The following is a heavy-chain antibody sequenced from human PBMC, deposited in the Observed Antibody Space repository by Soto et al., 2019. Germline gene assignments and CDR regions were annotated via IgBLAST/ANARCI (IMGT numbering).Heavy chain of an antibody. CDR3: AKEWGNSSSDPNYYYYMDV. Sequence: GGSLRLSCAASGFTFSSYGMHWVRQAPGKGLEWVAVISYDGSNKYYADSVKGRFTISRDNSKNTLYLQMNSLRAEDTAVYYCAKEWGNSSSDPNYYYYMDVWGKGTTVTVSS. J-gene: IGHJ6*03. D-gene: IGHD6-6*01. CDR2: ISYDGSNK. V-gene: IGHV3-30*18. CDR1: GFTFSSYG.